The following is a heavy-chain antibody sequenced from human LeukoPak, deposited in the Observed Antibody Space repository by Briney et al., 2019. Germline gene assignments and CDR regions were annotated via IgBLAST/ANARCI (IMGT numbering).Heavy chain of an antibody. D-gene: IGHD5/OR15-5a*01. CDR3: ARDVFYAFDI. CDR2: ICSSGSTI. V-gene: IGHV3-48*02. CDR1: GFTFSSYS. Sequence: PGGSLRLSCAASGFTFSSYSMNWVRQAPGKGLEWVSYICSSGSTIYYADSVKGRFTISRDNTKNSLYLQMNNLRDEDTALYYCARDVFYAFDIWGLGTVVTVSS. J-gene: IGHJ3*02.